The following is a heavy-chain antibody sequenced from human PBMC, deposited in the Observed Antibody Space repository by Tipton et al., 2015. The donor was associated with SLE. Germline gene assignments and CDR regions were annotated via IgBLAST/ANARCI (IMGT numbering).Heavy chain of an antibody. V-gene: IGHV3-74*01. D-gene: IGHD1-1*01. CDR2: INSDGSST. J-gene: IGHJ6*03. CDR1: GFTFSSYW. Sequence: GSLRLSCAASGFTFSSYWMHWVRQAPGKGLVWVSRINSDGSSTSYADSVKGRFTISRDNAKNTLYLQMNSLRAEDTAVYYCARGYPGYFYYMDVWGKGITVTVSS. CDR3: ARGYPGYFYYMDV.